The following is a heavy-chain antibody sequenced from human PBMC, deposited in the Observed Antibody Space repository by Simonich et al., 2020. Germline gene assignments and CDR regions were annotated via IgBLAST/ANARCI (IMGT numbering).Heavy chain of an antibody. Sequence: EVQLVESGGGLVQPGGSLRLSCAASGFSFSSYDMHGVRQAKGNGLEWVSASGTPGYTYDPGSVKGRFTISRENAKNSLYRQMNSLRAGDTAVYYCARGGYSGSYNWFDPWGQGTLVTVSS. D-gene: IGHD1-26*01. J-gene: IGHJ5*02. CDR2: SGTPGYT. CDR3: ARGGYSGSYNWFDP. V-gene: IGHV3-13*01. CDR1: GFSFSSYD.